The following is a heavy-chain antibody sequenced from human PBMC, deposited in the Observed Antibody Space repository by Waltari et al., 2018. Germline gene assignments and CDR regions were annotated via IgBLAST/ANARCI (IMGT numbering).Heavy chain of an antibody. CDR2: INWNGGNI. D-gene: IGHD6-19*01. CDR1: GFTFDDYG. Sequence: EVQLVESGGGVVRPGGSLRLSCATSGFTFDDYGMIWVRQAPGKGLEWVSNINWNGGNIGYADSVKGRFTISRDNAKNSLFLQMNSLRAEDTALYYCARTVAGTTYNDYWGQGTLVTVSS. J-gene: IGHJ4*02. CDR3: ARTVAGTTYNDY. V-gene: IGHV3-20*04.